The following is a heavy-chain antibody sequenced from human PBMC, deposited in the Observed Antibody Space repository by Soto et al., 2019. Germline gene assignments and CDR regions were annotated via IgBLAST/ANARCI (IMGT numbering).Heavy chain of an antibody. J-gene: IGHJ4*02. CDR3: ATGIGALDY. CDR1: GFSVNNAW. CDR2: IKKKSDGGTT. Sequence: GGSLRLSCAGSGFSVNNAWMTWVRQAPGQGPECVARIKKKSDGGTTEYAAPVKGRFTISRDDSTNTLFLQMNSLKTEDTALYYCATGIGALDYWGQGALVTVSS. D-gene: IGHD3-10*01. V-gene: IGHV3-15*01.